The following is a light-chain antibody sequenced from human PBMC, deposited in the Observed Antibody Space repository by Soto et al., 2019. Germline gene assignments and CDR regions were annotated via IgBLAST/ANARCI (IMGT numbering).Light chain of an antibody. CDR1: QSLRSTS. Sequence: EIVLTQSPRTLSLSPGERATLSCRASQSLRSTSLAWYQQKPGQAPRLLISGASTRAADIPDRFSGSGSGTDFTLTISSLQSEDFAVYYCQQYNNWPRTFGQGTKVDIK. V-gene: IGKV3-20*01. J-gene: IGKJ1*01. CDR2: GAS. CDR3: QQYNNWPRT.